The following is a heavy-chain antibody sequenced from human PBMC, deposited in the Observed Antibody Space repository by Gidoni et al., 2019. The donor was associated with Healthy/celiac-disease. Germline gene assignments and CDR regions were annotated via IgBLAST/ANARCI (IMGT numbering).Heavy chain of an antibody. Sequence: EVQLVQSGAEVKKPGESLKLSGKGSGYSFTSSWLGWVRQMHVKGLEWMGIVYPGDSDTRYSPSFQGQVTISADKSISTAYLQWSSLKASDTARYYCARRAYCGGDCPHDYDGMDVWGQGTTVTVSS. J-gene: IGHJ6*02. V-gene: IGHV5-51*01. CDR3: ARRAYCGGDCPHDYDGMDV. CDR1: GYSFTSSW. CDR2: VYPGDSDT. D-gene: IGHD2-21*02.